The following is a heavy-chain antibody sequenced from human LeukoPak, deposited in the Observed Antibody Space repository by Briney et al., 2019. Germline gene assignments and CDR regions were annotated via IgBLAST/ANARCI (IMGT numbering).Heavy chain of an antibody. CDR3: ASGADAFGTSGDYFDY. CDR2: IYSSGST. D-gene: IGHD3/OR15-3a*01. CDR1: GASIDTYH. Sequence: SETLSLTCTVSGASIDTYHWNWIRQPAGKGLEWIGRIYSSGSTNYNPSLKGRVTMSVETSTNQVSLKVTSVTAADTAVYYCASGADAFGTSGDYFDYWGQGTLVTVSS. V-gene: IGHV4-4*07. J-gene: IGHJ4*02.